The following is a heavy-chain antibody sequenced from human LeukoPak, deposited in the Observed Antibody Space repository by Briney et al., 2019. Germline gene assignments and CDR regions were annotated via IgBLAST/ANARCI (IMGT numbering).Heavy chain of an antibody. D-gene: IGHD3-3*01. V-gene: IGHV3-30-3*02. CDR2: ISSDGSNN. J-gene: IGHJ4*02. CDR3: AKTDFWSGYGY. CDR1: GFTFNSYA. Sequence: GGSLRLSCAASGFTFNSYAMHWVRQAPGKGLEWVAVISSDGSNNYYSDSVKGRFTISRDNSKNTLYLQVNSLRAEDTAVYYCAKTDFWSGYGYWGQGTLVTVSS.